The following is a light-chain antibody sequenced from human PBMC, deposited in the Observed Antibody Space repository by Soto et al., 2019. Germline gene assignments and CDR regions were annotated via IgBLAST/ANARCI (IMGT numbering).Light chain of an antibody. CDR3: QQYDSYSWT. Sequence: DIQMTQSPSTLSASVGEIVTITCRASQSVSNWLAWYQQKPGKAPKLLIYDVSSLESGVPSRFSGSGSGTEFILTISSLQPDDFATYYCQQYDSYSWTFDQGTKVEMK. CDR2: DVS. CDR1: QSVSNW. J-gene: IGKJ1*01. V-gene: IGKV1-5*01.